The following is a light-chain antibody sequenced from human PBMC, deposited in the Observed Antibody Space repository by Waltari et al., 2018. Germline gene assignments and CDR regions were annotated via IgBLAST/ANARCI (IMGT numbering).Light chain of an antibody. Sequence: EIVLTQSPGPLSWSPGERATLSCRASQSVTSNYLAWYQQKAGQAPRLLIYGASSRATGIPDRFSGSGSGTDFTLTISRLEPEDFAVYYCQQFDTSSYTFGQGTKVEI. CDR1: QSVTSNY. J-gene: IGKJ2*01. V-gene: IGKV3-20*01. CDR2: GAS. CDR3: QQFDTSSYT.